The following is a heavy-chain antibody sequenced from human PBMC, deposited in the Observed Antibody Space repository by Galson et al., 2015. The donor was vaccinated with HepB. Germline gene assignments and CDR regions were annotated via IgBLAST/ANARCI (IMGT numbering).Heavy chain of an antibody. V-gene: IGHV3-30*18. CDR1: GFTFSSYG. CDR2: ISYDGSNK. J-gene: IGHJ6*02. CDR3: AKALKSDPYYDFWSGVKNSHPYYYYGMDV. Sequence: SLRLSCAASGFTFSSYGMHWVRQAPGKGLEWVAVISYDGSNKYYADSVKGRFTISRDNSKNTLYLQMNSLRAEDTAVYYCAKALKSDPYYDFWSGVKNSHPYYYYGMDVWGQGTTVTVSS. D-gene: IGHD3-3*01.